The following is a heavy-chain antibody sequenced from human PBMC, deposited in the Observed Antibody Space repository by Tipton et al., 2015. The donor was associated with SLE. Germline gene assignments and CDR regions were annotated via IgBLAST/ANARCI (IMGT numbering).Heavy chain of an antibody. D-gene: IGHD1-26*01. J-gene: IGHJ4*02. Sequence: TLSLTCTVSGGSISSYYWNWIRQPPGRGLEWIGYIYYSGSTNYNPSLKSRVTISVDTSKNQFSLKLSSATAADTAVYYCASAQWDANIYFDYWGQGALVTVSS. CDR1: GGSISSYY. CDR3: ASAQWDANIYFDY. V-gene: IGHV4-59*07. CDR2: IYYSGST.